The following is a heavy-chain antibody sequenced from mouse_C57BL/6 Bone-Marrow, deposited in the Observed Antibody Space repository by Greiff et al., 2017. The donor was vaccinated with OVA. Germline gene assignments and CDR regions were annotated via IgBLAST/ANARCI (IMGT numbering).Heavy chain of an antibody. CDR2: SRNKANDYTT. CDR3: ARAQGYPYAMDY. V-gene: IGHV7-1*01. CDR1: GFTFSDFY. J-gene: IGHJ4*01. D-gene: IGHD2-2*01. Sequence: EVQGVESGGGLVQSGRSLRLSCATSGFTFSDFYMEWVRQAPGKGLEWIAASRNKANDYTTEYSASVKGRFIVSRDTSQSILYLQMNALRAEDTAIYYCARAQGYPYAMDYWGQGTSVTVSS.